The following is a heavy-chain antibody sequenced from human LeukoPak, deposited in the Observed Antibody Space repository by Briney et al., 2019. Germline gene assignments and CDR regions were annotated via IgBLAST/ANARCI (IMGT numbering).Heavy chain of an antibody. CDR1: GYTFTSYG. CDR2: ISAYNGNT. D-gene: IGHD3-22*01. J-gene: IGHJ4*02. CDR3: ARGRGPYYDSSGYHFDY. V-gene: IGHV1-18*01. Sequence: ASVKVSCKASGYTFTSYGISWVRQAPGQGLEWMGWISAYNGNTNYAQKLQGRVTMTTDTSTSTAYMELRSLRSDDTAVYYCARGRGPYYDSSGYHFDYWGQGTLVTVPS.